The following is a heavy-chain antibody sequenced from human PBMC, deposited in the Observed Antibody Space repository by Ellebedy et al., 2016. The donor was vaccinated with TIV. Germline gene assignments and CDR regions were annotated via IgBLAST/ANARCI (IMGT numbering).Heavy chain of an antibody. V-gene: IGHV3-9*01. Sequence: GGSLRLSXVASGFIFDDYAMHWVRQAPGKGLEWVSGISWKSGNIAYADSVKGRFTISRDNSKNTLYVQMSSLRAEDTAVYYCARDQTFSSSSWYLEHWGQGTPVTVSS. D-gene: IGHD6-6*01. J-gene: IGHJ4*02. CDR1: GFIFDDYA. CDR2: ISWKSGNI. CDR3: ARDQTFSSSSWYLEH.